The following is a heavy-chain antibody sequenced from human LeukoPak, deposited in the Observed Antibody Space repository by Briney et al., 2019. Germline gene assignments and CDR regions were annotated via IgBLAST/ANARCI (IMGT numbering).Heavy chain of an antibody. J-gene: IGHJ6*03. V-gene: IGHV1-2*02. CDR1: GYTFTGYY. CDR2: INPNSGVT. Sequence: GASVNVSCKASGYTFTGYYMHWVRQAPGQGLEWMGWINPNSGVTNYAQKFQGRVTMTRDTSISTAYMELSRLRSDDTAVYYCARARKVAAPYYMDVWGKGTAVTVSS. D-gene: IGHD6-6*01. CDR3: ARARKVAAPYYMDV.